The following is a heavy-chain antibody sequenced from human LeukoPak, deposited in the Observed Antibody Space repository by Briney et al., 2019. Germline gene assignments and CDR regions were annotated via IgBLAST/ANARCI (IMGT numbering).Heavy chain of an antibody. CDR1: GYSISSGYY. Sequence: SETLSLTCAVSGYSISSGYYWGWIRQPPGKGLEWIGSIYHSGSTYYNPSLKSRVTISVDTSKNQFSLKLSSVTAADTAVYYCASRRSSDYYDSSGYASLDYWGQGTLVTVSS. V-gene: IGHV4-38-2*01. CDR2: IYHSGST. J-gene: IGHJ4*02. CDR3: ASRRSSDYYDSSGYASLDY. D-gene: IGHD3-22*01.